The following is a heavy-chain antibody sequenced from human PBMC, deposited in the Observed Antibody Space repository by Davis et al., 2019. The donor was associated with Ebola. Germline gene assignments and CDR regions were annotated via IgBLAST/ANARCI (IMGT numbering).Heavy chain of an antibody. Sequence: PGGSLRLSCSASGFTFSSYAMHWVRQAPGKGLEYVSAISSNGGSTYYTDSVKGRFTISRDNSKNTLYLQMDSLTPEDTAVYYCARDPTNYGSEDYFAYNWFDSWGQGTLVTVSS. J-gene: IGHJ5*01. CDR2: ISSNGGST. CDR3: ARDPTNYGSEDYFAYNWFDS. CDR1: GFTFSSYA. D-gene: IGHD3-10*01. V-gene: IGHV3-64*04.